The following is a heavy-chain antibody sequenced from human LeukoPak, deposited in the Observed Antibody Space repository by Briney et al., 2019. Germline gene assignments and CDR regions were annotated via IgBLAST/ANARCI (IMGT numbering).Heavy chain of an antibody. CDR2: ITGSGART. J-gene: IGHJ5*02. V-gene: IGHV3-23*01. D-gene: IGHD3-3*01. Sequence: PGGSLRLSCAASGFTFSSCAMSWFRQAPGKGLEWVSAITGSGARTFYADPVKGRFTVSRDNAKNTLYLQMNSLSAEDTAVYYCARDFRSDFPNWFDPWGRGALVTVSS. CDR1: GFTFSSCA. CDR3: ARDFRSDFPNWFDP.